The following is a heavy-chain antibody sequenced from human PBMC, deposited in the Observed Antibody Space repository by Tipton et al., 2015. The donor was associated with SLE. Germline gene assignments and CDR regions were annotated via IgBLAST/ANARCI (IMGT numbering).Heavy chain of an antibody. CDR1: GGSFSGYY. D-gene: IGHD2-15*01. CDR2: INHSGIT. CDR3: ARTQVDIVVVVAAGDAFDI. V-gene: IGHV4-34*01. Sequence: TLSLTCAVYGGSFSGYYWNWIRQPPGKGLEWIGEINHSGITKYNPSLKSRVTISVDTSKNQFSLKLSSVTAADTAVYYCARTQVDIVVVVAAGDAFDIWGQGTMVTVSS. J-gene: IGHJ3*02.